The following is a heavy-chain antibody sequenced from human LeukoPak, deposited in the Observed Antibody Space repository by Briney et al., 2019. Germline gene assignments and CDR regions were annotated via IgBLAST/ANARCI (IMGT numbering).Heavy chain of an antibody. CDR2: IFSSGST. D-gene: IGHD5-24*01. CDR1: GGSVDNSNYY. Sequence: SETLSLTCAVSGGSVDNSNYYWAWIRQPPGKGLEWIGTIFSSGSTFYSPSLETRITKSVDTSMTQFSLKLSSVTAADTAVYFCASERWSRRSYFDFWGQGILVTVSS. V-gene: IGHV4-39*07. J-gene: IGHJ4*02. CDR3: ASERWSRRSYFDF.